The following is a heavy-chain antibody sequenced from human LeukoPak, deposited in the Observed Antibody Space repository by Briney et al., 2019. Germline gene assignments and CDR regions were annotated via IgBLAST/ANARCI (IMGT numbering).Heavy chain of an antibody. J-gene: IGHJ3*02. D-gene: IGHD3-9*01. CDR1: GYTFTSYG. Sequence: ASVKVSCKASGYTFTSYGISWVRQAPGQGLEWMGWISAYNGNTNYAQKLQGRVTMTTDTSTSTAYMELRSLRYDDTAVYYCARYDSAHDAFDIWGQGTMVTVSS. CDR3: ARYDSAHDAFDI. CDR2: ISAYNGNT. V-gene: IGHV1-18*01.